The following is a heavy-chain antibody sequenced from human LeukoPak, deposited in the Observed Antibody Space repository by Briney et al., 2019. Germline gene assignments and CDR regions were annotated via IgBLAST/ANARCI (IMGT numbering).Heavy chain of an antibody. CDR2: IDSSGNSI. CDR1: GFSFSTYS. D-gene: IGHD1-14*01. V-gene: IGHV3-21*01. J-gene: IGHJ6*02. Sequence: GGSLRLSCVASGFSFSTYSMDWVRQAPGKGLEWVSAIDSSGNSIYYADSVKGRFTISRDNAKNSLYLQMNSLRAEDTAVYYCARLTGSKADGMDVWGQGTTVTVSS. CDR3: ARLTGSKADGMDV.